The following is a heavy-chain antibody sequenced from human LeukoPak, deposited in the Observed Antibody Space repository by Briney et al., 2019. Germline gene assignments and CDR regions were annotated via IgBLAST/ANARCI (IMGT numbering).Heavy chain of an antibody. Sequence: PGGSLRLSCAASRFAFSTYEMNWVRQAPGKGLEWVSYISSSGSTTYYADSVKGRFTISRDNARNSLYLQMNSLRADDTAVYYCARDTPGGYDYVFDYWGQGTLVTVSS. CDR2: ISSSGSTT. J-gene: IGHJ4*02. V-gene: IGHV3-48*03. CDR1: RFAFSTYE. CDR3: ARDTPGGYDYVFDY. D-gene: IGHD5-12*01.